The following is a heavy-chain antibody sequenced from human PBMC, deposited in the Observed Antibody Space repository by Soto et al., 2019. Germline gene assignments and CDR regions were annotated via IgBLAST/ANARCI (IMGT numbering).Heavy chain of an antibody. J-gene: IGHJ5*02. D-gene: IGHD2-2*01. CDR2: IIPILGIA. Sequence: PWASVKVSCKASGGTFSSYTISWVRQAPGQGLEWMGRIIPILGIANYAQKFQGRVTITADKSTSTAYMELSSLRSEDTAVYYCARARKKYQLLWSSNWFDPWGQGTLVTVSS. V-gene: IGHV1-69*02. CDR3: ARARKKYQLLWSSNWFDP. CDR1: GGTFSSYT.